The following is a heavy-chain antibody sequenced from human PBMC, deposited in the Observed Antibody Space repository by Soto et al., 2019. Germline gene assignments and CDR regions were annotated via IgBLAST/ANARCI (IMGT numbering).Heavy chain of an antibody. Sequence: PSETLSLTCTVSGGFISSGGYYWTWIRQHPGKGLEWIGDIYYSGSTYYNPSLKSRITISVDTSKNQFSLKLSSVTAADTAVYYCARGTHDRSGYYLPFDYWGQGTLVTVSS. CDR2: IYYSGST. D-gene: IGHD3-22*01. V-gene: IGHV4-31*03. CDR3: ARGTHDRSGYYLPFDY. CDR1: GGFISSGGYY. J-gene: IGHJ4*02.